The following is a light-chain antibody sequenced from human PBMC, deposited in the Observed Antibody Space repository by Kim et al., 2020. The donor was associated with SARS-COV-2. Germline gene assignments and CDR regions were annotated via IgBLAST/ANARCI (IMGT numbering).Light chain of an antibody. Sequence: ERVMTQFPATLSVSPGERVTLSCRASQSVSSNLAWYQQKPGQAPRLLMYGASTRATGIPARFGGRGSGTEFTLTISSLQSEDFAVYFCQQYNNWLGTFGQGTKLEI. V-gene: IGKV3-15*01. CDR3: QQYNNWLGT. CDR2: GAS. J-gene: IGKJ2*02. CDR1: QSVSSN.